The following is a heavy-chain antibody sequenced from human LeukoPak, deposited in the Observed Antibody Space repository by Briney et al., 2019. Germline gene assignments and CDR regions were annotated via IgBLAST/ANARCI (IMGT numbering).Heavy chain of an antibody. CDR1: GFTFSSYG. CDR3: ARDVGGNSGSAFDI. CDR2: IWYDGSNK. V-gene: IGHV3-33*01. D-gene: IGHD4-23*01. J-gene: IGHJ3*02. Sequence: GGSLRLPCAASGFTFSSYGMHWVRQAPGKGLEWVAVIWYDGSNKYYADSVKGRFTISRDNSKNTLYLQMNSLRAEDTAVYYCARDVGGNSGSAFDIWGQGTMVTVSS.